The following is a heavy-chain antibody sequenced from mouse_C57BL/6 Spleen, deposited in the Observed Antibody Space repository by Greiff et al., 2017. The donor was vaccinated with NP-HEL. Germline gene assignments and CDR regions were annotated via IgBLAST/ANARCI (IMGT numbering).Heavy chain of an antibody. D-gene: IGHD1-1*01. V-gene: IGHV1-26*01. Sequence: EVQLQQSGPELVKPGASVKISCKASGYTFTDYYMNWVKQSHGKSLEWIGDINPNNGGTSYNQKFKGKATLTVDKSSSTAYMELRSLTSEDSAVYYCARGSYYYEAMDYWGQGTSVTVSS. J-gene: IGHJ4*01. CDR3: ARGSYYYEAMDY. CDR2: INPNNGGT. CDR1: GYTFTDYY.